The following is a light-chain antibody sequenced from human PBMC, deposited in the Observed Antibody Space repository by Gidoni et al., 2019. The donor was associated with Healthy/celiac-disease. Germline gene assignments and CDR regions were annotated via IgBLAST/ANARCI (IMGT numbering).Light chain of an antibody. CDR1: QGISSY. CDR2: AAS. Sequence: AIRMTLSPSSFSASTGDRVTITCRASQGISSYLAWYQQKPGKAPKLLIYAASTLQSGVPSRFSGSGSGTDFTLTISCLQSEDFATYYCQQYYSYPPGFGGGTKVEIK. J-gene: IGKJ4*01. V-gene: IGKV1-8*01. CDR3: QQYYSYPPG.